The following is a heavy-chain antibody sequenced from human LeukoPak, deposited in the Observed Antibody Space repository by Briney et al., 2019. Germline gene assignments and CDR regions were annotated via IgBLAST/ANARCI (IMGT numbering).Heavy chain of an antibody. V-gene: IGHV4-4*07. CDR1: GGSISSYY. J-gene: IGHJ3*02. CDR2: IYTSGST. CDR3: ARDGGGSYDFWSGYIRGRAFDI. D-gene: IGHD3-3*01. Sequence: SETLSLTCTVSGGSISSYYWSWIRQPAGKGLEWIGRIYTSGSTNYNPSLKSRVTMSVDTSKNQFSLKLSSVTAADTAVYYCARDGGGSYDFWSGYIRGRAFDIWGQGTMVTVSS.